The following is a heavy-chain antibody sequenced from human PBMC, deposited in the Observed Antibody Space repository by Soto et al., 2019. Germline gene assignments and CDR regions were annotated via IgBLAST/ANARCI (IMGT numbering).Heavy chain of an antibody. D-gene: IGHD6-13*01. CDR1: GFTFSIYA. Sequence: PGGSLRLSCAASGFTFSIYAMHWVRQAPGKGLEWVAVISYDGSNKYYADSVKGRFTISRDNSKNTLYLQMNSLRAEDTAVYYCARDRGYRWLQPRLLFDYWGQGTLVTVSS. V-gene: IGHV3-30-3*01. CDR3: ARDRGYRWLQPRLLFDY. J-gene: IGHJ4*02. CDR2: ISYDGSNK.